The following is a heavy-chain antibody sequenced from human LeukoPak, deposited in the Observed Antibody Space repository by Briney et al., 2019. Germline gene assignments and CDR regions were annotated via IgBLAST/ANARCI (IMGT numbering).Heavy chain of an antibody. CDR2: IYSGGST. D-gene: IGHD3-22*01. Sequence: GGSLRLSCAASGFTVSSNYMSWVRQAPGKGLEWVSVIYSGGSTYYADSVKGRFTISRDNSKNTLYLQMNSLRAEDTAVYYCAREGEDYYDSSGYYFDYWGQGTLVTISS. CDR3: AREGEDYYDSSGYYFDY. V-gene: IGHV3-53*01. J-gene: IGHJ4*02. CDR1: GFTVSSNY.